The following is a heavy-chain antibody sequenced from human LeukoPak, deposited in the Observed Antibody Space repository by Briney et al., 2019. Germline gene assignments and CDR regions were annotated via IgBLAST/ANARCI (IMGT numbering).Heavy chain of an antibody. V-gene: IGHV4-59*01. Sequence: PSETLSLTCTVSGDSISIYYWSWIRQPPGKGLEGMGYIYYTGSTTYNPSLKSRLTISIDTSKTQFSLNLISLTAADTAVYYCARGRGDSRGTSFDSWGQGTLVTVSS. CDR1: GDSISIYY. J-gene: IGHJ4*02. D-gene: IGHD3-22*01. CDR2: IYYTGST. CDR3: ARGRGDSRGTSFDS.